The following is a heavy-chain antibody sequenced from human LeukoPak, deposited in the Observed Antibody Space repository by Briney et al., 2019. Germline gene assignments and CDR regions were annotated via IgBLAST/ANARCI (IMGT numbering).Heavy chain of an antibody. CDR1: GGSFSGYY. CDR3: ASYCTNGVCSTGFDY. V-gene: IGHV4-34*01. J-gene: IGHJ4*02. Sequence: SETLSLTCAVYGGSFSGYYWSWIRQPPGKGLEWIGEINHSGSTNYNPSLKSRVTMSVDTSKNQFSLKLSSVTAADTAVYYCASYCTNGVCSTGFDYWGQGTLVTVSS. D-gene: IGHD2-8*01. CDR2: INHSGST.